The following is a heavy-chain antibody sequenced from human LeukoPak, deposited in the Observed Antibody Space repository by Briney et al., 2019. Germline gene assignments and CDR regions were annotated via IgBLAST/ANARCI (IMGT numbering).Heavy chain of an antibody. CDR1: DDSFNSHY. CDR2: ISYIGST. CDR3: ARDLVTVTKVFDI. Sequence: SETLSLTCAVSDDSFNSHYWTWIRQPPGKGLEWIGYISYIGSTNYNPSPKSRVTISIDTSKNQFSLKLSSVTAADTAVYYCARDLVTVTKVFDIWGQGTMVSVSS. J-gene: IGHJ3*02. V-gene: IGHV4-59*11. D-gene: IGHD4-17*01.